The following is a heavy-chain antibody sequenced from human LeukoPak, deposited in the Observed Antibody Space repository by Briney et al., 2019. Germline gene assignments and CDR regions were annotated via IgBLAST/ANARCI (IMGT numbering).Heavy chain of an antibody. J-gene: IGHJ4*02. Sequence: HPGGSLRLSCAASGFTFSSYSMNWVRQALGKGLEWVSSISSSSYIYYADSVKGRFTISRDNAKNSLYLQMNSLRAEDTAVYYCARSSHSSSWQSDYWGQGTLVTVSS. V-gene: IGHV3-21*01. CDR1: GFTFSSYS. D-gene: IGHD6-13*01. CDR3: ARSSHSSSWQSDY. CDR2: ISSSSYI.